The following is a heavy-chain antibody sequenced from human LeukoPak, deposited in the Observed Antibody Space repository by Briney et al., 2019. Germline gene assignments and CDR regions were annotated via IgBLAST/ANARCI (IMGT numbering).Heavy chain of an antibody. CDR1: GGSFSGYY. CDR3: ARRGYGLWRPNWFDP. Sequence: SETLSLTCAVYGGSFSGYYWSWIRQPPGKGLEWIGEINHSGSTNYNPSLKSRVTISVDTSKNQFSLKLSSVTAADTAVYYCARRGYGLWRPNWFDPWGQGTLVTVSS. V-gene: IGHV4-34*01. D-gene: IGHD5-12*01. CDR2: INHSGST. J-gene: IGHJ5*02.